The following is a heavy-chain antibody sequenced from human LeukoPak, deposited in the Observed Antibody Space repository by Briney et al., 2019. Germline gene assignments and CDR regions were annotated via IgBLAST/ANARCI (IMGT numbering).Heavy chain of an antibody. CDR3: ARDFWNYYDSSGIYNWFDP. J-gene: IGHJ5*02. V-gene: IGHV3-33*01. D-gene: IGHD3-22*01. CDR2: IWYDGSNK. CDR1: GFTFSSYG. Sequence: PGRSLRLSCAASGFTFSSYGMHWVRQAPGKGLEWVAVIWYDGSNKYYADSVKGRFTISRDNSKNTLYLQMNSLRAEDTAVYYCARDFWNYYDSSGIYNWFDPWGQGTLVTVSS.